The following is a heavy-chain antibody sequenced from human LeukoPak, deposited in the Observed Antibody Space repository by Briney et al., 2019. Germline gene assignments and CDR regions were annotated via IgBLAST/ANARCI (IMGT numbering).Heavy chain of an antibody. CDR3: AKVPYSDYGSGRPPFMDV. CDR1: GFTFSSYA. V-gene: IGHV3-23*01. D-gene: IGHD3-10*01. J-gene: IGHJ6*02. Sequence: GGSLRLSCAASGFTFSSYAMSWVRQAPGKGLEWVSTIDYSGGSTYYADSVKGRFTISRDNSKNTLYMQMNSLRAEDTAIHYCAKVPYSDYGSGRPPFMDVWGQGTTVAVS. CDR2: IDYSGGST.